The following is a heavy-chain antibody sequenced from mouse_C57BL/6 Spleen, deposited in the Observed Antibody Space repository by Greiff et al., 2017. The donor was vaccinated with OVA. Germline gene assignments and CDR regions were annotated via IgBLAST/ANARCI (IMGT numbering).Heavy chain of an antibody. J-gene: IGHJ2*01. CDR1: GYAFSSYW. CDR3: ARDTTGYFDY. V-gene: IGHV1-80*01. CDR2: IYPGDGDT. D-gene: IGHD1-1*01. Sequence: VQLQQSGAELVKPGASVKISCKASGYAFSSYWMNWVKQSPGQGLEWIGQIYPGDGDTNYNGKFKGKATLTADKSSSTAYMQLSSLTSEDSAVYFCARDTTGYFDYWGQGTTLTVSS.